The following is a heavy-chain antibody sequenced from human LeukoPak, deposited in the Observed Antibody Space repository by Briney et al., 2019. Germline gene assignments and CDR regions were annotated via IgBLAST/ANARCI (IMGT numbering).Heavy chain of an antibody. V-gene: IGHV3-33*06. CDR2: IWDDGSNK. CDR3: AKNTGQTSEYSYGFDY. CDR1: GFIFSKYG. D-gene: IGHD5-18*01. J-gene: IGHJ4*02. Sequence: GGSLRLSCAASGFIFSKYGMHWVRQAPGKGLEWVAVIWDDGSNKYYADSVKGRFTISRDNSKNTVYLQMNSLRVEDTAVYYCAKNTGQTSEYSYGFDYWGQGTLVTVSS.